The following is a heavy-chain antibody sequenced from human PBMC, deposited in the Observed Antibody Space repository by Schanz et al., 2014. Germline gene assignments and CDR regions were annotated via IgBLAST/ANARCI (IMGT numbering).Heavy chain of an antibody. CDR1: GFTFSDYY. CDR2: ISYDGSNK. D-gene: IGHD2-2*01. CDR3: AKDSTHIDIVLVPTAIDY. V-gene: IGHV3-30*18. J-gene: IGHJ4*02. Sequence: QVQLVESGGGLVKPGGSLRLSCAASGFTFSDYYMSWIRQAPGKGLEWVAVISYDGSNKYYADSVKGRFTISRDNSKNTLYLQMNTLRSEDTAVYYCAKDSTHIDIVLVPTAIDYWGQGTLVTVSS.